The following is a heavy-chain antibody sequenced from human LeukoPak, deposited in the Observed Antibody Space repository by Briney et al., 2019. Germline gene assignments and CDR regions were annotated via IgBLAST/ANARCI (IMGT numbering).Heavy chain of an antibody. CDR3: ARDRGGFDP. CDR1: GGSISSGGYS. J-gene: IGHJ5*02. CDR2: IYYSGST. V-gene: IGHV4-30-4*07. Sequence: SETLSLTCAVSGGSISSGGYSWSWIRQPPGKGLDWIGYIYYSGSTYYNPSLKSRVTISVDTSKNQFSLKLSSVTAADTAVYYCARDRGGFDPWGQGTLVTVSS. D-gene: IGHD3-10*01.